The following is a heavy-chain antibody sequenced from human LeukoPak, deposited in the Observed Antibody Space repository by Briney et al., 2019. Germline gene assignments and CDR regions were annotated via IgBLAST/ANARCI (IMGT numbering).Heavy chain of an antibody. CDR2: ISIDGGDT. Sequence: GGSLRLSCAVSGFSFSSNWMHWVRQAPGKGLVWVSRISIDGGDTVYADSVKGRFTVSRDNAKDTLYLQMNSLRVEDAAVYYCARGPYYAAGSFDYWGQGTLVTVSS. CDR3: ARGPYYAAGSFDY. D-gene: IGHD3-10*01. J-gene: IGHJ4*02. V-gene: IGHV3-74*01. CDR1: GFSFSSNW.